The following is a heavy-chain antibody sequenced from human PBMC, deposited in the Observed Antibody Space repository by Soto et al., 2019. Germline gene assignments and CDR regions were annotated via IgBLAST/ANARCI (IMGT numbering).Heavy chain of an antibody. Sequence: VASVKVSCKTSGYTFTDYDINWVRQAPGQGLEWMGWVSPDHGNAGYAQQFEGRVTMTSDTSISTVFLELTNLRSEDTAVYYCAVTTGYWGQGTKVTVSS. CDR2: VSPDHGNA. CDR1: GYTFTDYD. D-gene: IGHD4-17*01. CDR3: AVTTGY. J-gene: IGHJ4*02. V-gene: IGHV1-8*01.